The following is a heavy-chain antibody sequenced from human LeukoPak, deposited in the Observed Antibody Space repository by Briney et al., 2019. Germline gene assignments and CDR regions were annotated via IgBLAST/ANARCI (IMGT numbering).Heavy chain of an antibody. D-gene: IGHD2-15*01. CDR3: ARQGKYCSGGSCYVAGIDY. V-gene: IGHV4-59*08. CDR1: GGSISSYY. Sequence: SETLSLTCTVSGGSISSYYWSWIRQPPGKGLEWIGYIYYSGSTNYNPSLKSRVTISVDTSKNQFSLKLSSVTAADTAVYYCARQGKYCSGGSCYVAGIDYWGQGTLVTVSS. CDR2: IYYSGST. J-gene: IGHJ4*02.